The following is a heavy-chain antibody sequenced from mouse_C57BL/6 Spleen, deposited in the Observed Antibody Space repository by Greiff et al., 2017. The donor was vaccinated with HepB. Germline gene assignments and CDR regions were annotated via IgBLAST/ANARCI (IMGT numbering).Heavy chain of an antibody. V-gene: IGHV5-4*03. CDR2: ISDGGSYT. D-gene: IGHD2-14*01. Sequence: EVKLMESGGGLVKPGGSLKLSCAASGFTFSSYAMSWVRQTPEKRLEWVATISDGGSYTYYPDNVKGRFTISRDNAKNNLYLQMSHLKSEDTAMYYCASVRRGYFDVWGTGTTVTVSS. CDR1: GFTFSSYA. CDR3: ASVRRGYFDV. J-gene: IGHJ1*03.